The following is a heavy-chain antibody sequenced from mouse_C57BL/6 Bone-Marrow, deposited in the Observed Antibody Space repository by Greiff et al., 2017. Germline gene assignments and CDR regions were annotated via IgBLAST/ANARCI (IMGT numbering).Heavy chain of an antibody. J-gene: IGHJ3*01. Sequence: VQVVESGAELARPGASVKLSCKASGYTFTSYGISWVKQRTGQGLEWIGEIYPRSGNTYYNEKFKGKATLTADKSSSTAYMELRSLTAEDSAVYFCAPIYYGAYWGQGTLVTVSA. CDR1: GYTFTSYG. CDR2: IYPRSGNT. CDR3: APIYYGAY. D-gene: IGHD2-1*01. V-gene: IGHV1-81*01.